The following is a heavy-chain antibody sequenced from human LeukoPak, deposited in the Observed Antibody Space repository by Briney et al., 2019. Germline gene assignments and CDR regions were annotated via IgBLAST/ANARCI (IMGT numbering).Heavy chain of an antibody. J-gene: IGHJ4*02. Sequence: GGSLRLSGVASTSTCYDYYMRWIRQAPGKGLEWGTSISSSSSNIYYADSVKGRFTIARANAKASLYLKINSLKAKDTAVYYCSKFVAAPFYFDYWGQGTLVTVSS. CDR2: ISSSSSNI. V-gene: IGHV3-11*04. CDR1: TSTCYDYY. CDR3: SKFVAAPFYFDY. D-gene: IGHD2-15*01.